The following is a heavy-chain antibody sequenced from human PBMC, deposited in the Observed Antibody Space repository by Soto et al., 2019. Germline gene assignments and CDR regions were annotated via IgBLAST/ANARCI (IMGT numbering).Heavy chain of an antibody. D-gene: IGHD3-9*01. V-gene: IGHV1-69*01. Sequence: QVQLVQSGAEVKKPGSSVKVSCKASGGTFSSYAISWVRQAPGQGLEWMGGIIPIFGTANYAQKFQGRVTITADESTSTAYMELSSLRSEDTAVYYCARDLGRYFDWPHYYSGMDGWGQGTTVTVSS. CDR1: GGTFSSYA. CDR3: ARDLGRYFDWPHYYSGMDG. J-gene: IGHJ6*02. CDR2: IIPIFGTA.